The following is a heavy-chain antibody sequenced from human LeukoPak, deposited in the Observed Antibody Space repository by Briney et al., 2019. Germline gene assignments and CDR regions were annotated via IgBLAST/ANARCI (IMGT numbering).Heavy chain of an antibody. V-gene: IGHV3-48*03. CDR1: GFTFSSYE. CDR3: AKGVVVAPDVTPFDY. J-gene: IGHJ4*02. D-gene: IGHD2-2*01. CDR2: ISSSGSTI. Sequence: GGSLRLPCAASGFTFSSYEMHWVRQAPGKGLEWVSYISSSGSTIYFADSVKGRFTISRDNAKNTLYLQMNSLRAEDTAVYYCAKGVVVAPDVTPFDYWGQGTLVTVSS.